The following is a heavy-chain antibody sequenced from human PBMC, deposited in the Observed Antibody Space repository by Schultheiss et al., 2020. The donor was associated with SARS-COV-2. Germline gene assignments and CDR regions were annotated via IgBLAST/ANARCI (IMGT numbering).Heavy chain of an antibody. Sequence: GGSLRLSCAASGFTFSDFWMNWVRQAPGKGLEWVSAISSGGGSTYYPDSVKGRFTISRDNSKNTLYLQMNSLRAEDTAVYYCAKRLCGGDCYSVDYWGQGSLVTVAS. CDR1: GFTFSDFW. D-gene: IGHD2-21*02. CDR2: ISSGGGST. V-gene: IGHV3-23*01. J-gene: IGHJ4*02. CDR3: AKRLCGGDCYSVDY.